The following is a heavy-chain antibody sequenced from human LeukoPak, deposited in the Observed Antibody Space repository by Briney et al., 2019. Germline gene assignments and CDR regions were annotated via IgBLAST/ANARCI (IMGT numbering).Heavy chain of an antibody. CDR1: GFYFDDYM. CDR3: ARGGYGGVFDY. CDR2: ISWDGGTT. D-gene: IGHD4-23*01. J-gene: IGHJ4*02. V-gene: IGHV3-43D*04. Sequence: PGGSLRLSCAASGFYFDDYMMHWVRQVPGKGLEWVSLISWDGGTTNYADSVKGRFTISRDNSKNSLYFLMNDLTAEDTAFYYCARGGYGGVFDYWGQGTLVTVSS.